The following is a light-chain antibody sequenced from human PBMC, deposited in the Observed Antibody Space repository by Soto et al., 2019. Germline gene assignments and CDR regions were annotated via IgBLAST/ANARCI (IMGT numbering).Light chain of an antibody. CDR2: DVS. CDR1: SSDVGGYNY. Sequence: QSALTQPASVSGSPGQSITISCTGTSSDVGGYNYVSWYQQHPGKAPKRMIYDVSNRPSGVSNRFSGSKSGNTASLTISGLQAEDEADYYCSSYTSSSTYAVFGGGTQLTVL. J-gene: IGLJ7*01. CDR3: SSYTSSSTYAV. V-gene: IGLV2-14*01.